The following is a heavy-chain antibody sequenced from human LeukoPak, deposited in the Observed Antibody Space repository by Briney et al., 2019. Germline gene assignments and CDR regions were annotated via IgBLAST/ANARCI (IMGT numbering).Heavy chain of an antibody. CDR3: TRAIRHQLLSDY. D-gene: IGHD2-2*01. CDR2: MNPESGNT. Sequence: ASVKVSCKACGYTFSNFDINWVRQATGQGPGWMGWMNPESGNTGYAQKFQGRVTMTRDSSKSTAYMELISLRFEDTAIYYCTRAIRHQLLSDYWGQGTLVTVSS. CDR1: GYTFSNFD. J-gene: IGHJ4*02. V-gene: IGHV1-8*01.